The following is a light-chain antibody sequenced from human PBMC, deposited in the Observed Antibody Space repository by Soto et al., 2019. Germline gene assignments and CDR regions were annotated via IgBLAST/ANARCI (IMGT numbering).Light chain of an antibody. CDR1: SSDVGGYNY. CDR2: DVS. Sequence: QSALTQPRSVSGSPGQSVTISCTGTSSDVGGYNYVYWYQQHPGKAPKLMIYDVSKRPSGVPDRFSGSKSGNTASLTISGLQAEDEADYYCCSYAGSYTFLVFGGGTKVTVL. V-gene: IGLV2-11*01. CDR3: CSYAGSYTFLV. J-gene: IGLJ2*01.